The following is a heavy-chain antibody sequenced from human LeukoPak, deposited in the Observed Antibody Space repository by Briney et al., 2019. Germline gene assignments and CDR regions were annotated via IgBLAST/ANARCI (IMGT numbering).Heavy chain of an antibody. D-gene: IGHD4/OR15-4a*01. V-gene: IGHV3-23*01. CDR2: ISGSGGST. CDR3: AKAQWSYDAFDI. J-gene: IGHJ3*02. Sequence: PGGSLRLSCAASGFTFSIYAMSWVRQAPGKGLEWVSSISGSGGSTYYADSVKGRFTTSRDNSKNTLYLQMNSLRAEDSAVYYCAKAQWSYDAFDIWGQGTMVTVSS. CDR1: GFTFSIYA.